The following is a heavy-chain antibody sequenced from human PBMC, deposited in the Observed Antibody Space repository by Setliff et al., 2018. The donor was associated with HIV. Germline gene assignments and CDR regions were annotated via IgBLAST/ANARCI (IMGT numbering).Heavy chain of an antibody. Sequence: SETLSLTCIVSGVSTISSSSSYYWGWIRQPPGKGLEWIGYISHSGITYYNPSLKSRVTISVDTSKNHFSLRLSSVTAADTAVYYCARAFFFDTSGYRSYYHYMDVWGKGTTVTVSS. CDR2: ISHSGIT. CDR1: GVSTISSSSSYY. D-gene: IGHD3-22*01. J-gene: IGHJ6*03. CDR3: ARAFFFDTSGYRSYYHYMDV. V-gene: IGHV4-39*02.